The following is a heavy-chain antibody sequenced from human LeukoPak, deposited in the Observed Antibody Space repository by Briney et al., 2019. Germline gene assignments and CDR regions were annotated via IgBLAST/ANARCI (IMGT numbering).Heavy chain of an antibody. J-gene: IGHJ4*02. V-gene: IGHV4-34*01. Sequence: SETLSLTCAVYGGSFSGYYWSWIRQPPGKGLEWIGEINHSGSTNYNPSLKSRVTISVDTSKNQFSLKLSSVTAADTAVYYCARKGYYNGSGSYYIPYYFDYWGQGTLVTVSS. D-gene: IGHD3-10*01. CDR2: INHSGST. CDR1: GGSFSGYY. CDR3: ARKGYYNGSGSYYIPYYFDY.